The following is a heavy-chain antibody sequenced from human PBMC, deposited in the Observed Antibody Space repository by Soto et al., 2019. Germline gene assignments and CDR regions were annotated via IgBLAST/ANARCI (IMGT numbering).Heavy chain of an antibody. D-gene: IGHD2-15*01. CDR1: GFTFSSYA. Sequence: EVQLLESGGGLVQPGGSLRLSCAASGFTFSSYAMSWVRQAPGKGLEWVSAISGSGGSTYYADSVKGRFTISRDNSKNTLYQQMNSLRAEDTAVYYCAKRGYCSGGSCYFIHYYGMDVWGQGTTVTVSS. CDR2: ISGSGGST. J-gene: IGHJ6*02. V-gene: IGHV3-23*01. CDR3: AKRGYCSGGSCYFIHYYGMDV.